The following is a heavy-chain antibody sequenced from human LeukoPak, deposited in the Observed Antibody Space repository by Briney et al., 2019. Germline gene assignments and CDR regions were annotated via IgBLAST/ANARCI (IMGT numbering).Heavy chain of an antibody. CDR3: AKTSAGIRGGYFDY. CDR1: GFTFSSYA. D-gene: IGHD3-10*01. CDR2: INDSGGNT. V-gene: IGHV3-23*01. J-gene: IGHJ4*02. Sequence: GGSLRLSCAASGFTFSSYAMSWVRQAPGKGLEWVSLINDSGGNTYYADSVKGRFTISRDNSKNTLFLQMSSLRAEDTAVHYCAKTSAGIRGGYFDYWGQGTLVTVSS.